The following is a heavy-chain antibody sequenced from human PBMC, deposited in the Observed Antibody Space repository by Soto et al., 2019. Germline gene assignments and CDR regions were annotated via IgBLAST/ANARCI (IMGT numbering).Heavy chain of an antibody. J-gene: IGHJ4*02. CDR2: IIPILGIA. CDR1: GGSFSIYT. Sequence: GASVKVSCKASGGSFSIYTISWVRQAPGQGLEWMGRIIPILGIANYAQKFQGRVTITADKSASTAYMELSSLRSEDTAVYYCASPPLGQYGGYSSDHFDYWGQGTLVTVSS. V-gene: IGHV1-69*02. D-gene: IGHD5-12*01. CDR3: ASPPLGQYGGYSSDHFDY.